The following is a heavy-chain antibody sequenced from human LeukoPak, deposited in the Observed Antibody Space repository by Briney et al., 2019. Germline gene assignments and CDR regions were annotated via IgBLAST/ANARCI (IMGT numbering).Heavy chain of an antibody. V-gene: IGHV3-7*03. D-gene: IGHD2-15*01. J-gene: IGHJ4*02. CDR2: IKQDGSAK. CDR3: ARGNGWSADF. CDR1: GFTFSRHW. Sequence: PGWSLRLSCAASGFTFSRHWMYWVRQAPGKGLEWVANIKQDGSAKPYVDSVKGRFTISRDNAKNSLFLQMNSLRVEDTAVYYCARGNGWSADFWGQGTLVTVSS.